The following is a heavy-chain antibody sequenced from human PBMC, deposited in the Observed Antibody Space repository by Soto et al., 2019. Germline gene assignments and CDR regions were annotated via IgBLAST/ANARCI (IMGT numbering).Heavy chain of an antibody. V-gene: IGHV1-18*01. Sequence: ASVKVSFKASGYTFTSYGISWVRQAPGQGLEWMGWISAYNGNTNYAQKLQGRVTMTTDTSTSTAYMELRSLRSDDTAVYYCAREEIAAAGTTAFDIWGQGTMVTVSS. J-gene: IGHJ3*02. CDR2: ISAYNGNT. D-gene: IGHD6-13*01. CDR3: AREEIAAAGTTAFDI. CDR1: GYTFTSYG.